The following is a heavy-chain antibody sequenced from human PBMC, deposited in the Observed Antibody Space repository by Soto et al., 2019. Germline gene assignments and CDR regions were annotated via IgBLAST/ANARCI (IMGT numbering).Heavy chain of an antibody. V-gene: IGHV3-53*01. CDR1: GFTVSSNY. J-gene: IGHJ6*02. CDR2: IYSGCST. D-gene: IGHD6-13*01. Sequence: EVQLVESGGGLIQPGGSLRLSCAASGFTVSSNYMTWVRQAPGKGLEWVSVIYSGCSTYYADSVKGRFTISRDNSKNTLYLQMNSLRAEDTAVYYCARDLTIAAAGTVYYYYGMDVWGQGTTVTVSS. CDR3: ARDLTIAAAGTVYYYYGMDV.